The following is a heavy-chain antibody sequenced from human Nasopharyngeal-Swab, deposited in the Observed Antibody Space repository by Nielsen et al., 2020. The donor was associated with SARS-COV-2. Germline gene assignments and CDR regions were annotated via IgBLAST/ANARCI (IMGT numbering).Heavy chain of an antibody. CDR3: ARDGSRDIVVVVAATTSCYFDY. J-gene: IGHJ4*02. CDR2: INPNSGGT. Sequence: WVRQAPGQGLEWMGRINPNSGGTNYAQKFQGRVTMTRDTSISTAYMELSRLRSDDTAVYYCARDGSRDIVVVVAATTSCYFDYWGQGTLVTVSS. V-gene: IGHV1-2*06. D-gene: IGHD2-15*01.